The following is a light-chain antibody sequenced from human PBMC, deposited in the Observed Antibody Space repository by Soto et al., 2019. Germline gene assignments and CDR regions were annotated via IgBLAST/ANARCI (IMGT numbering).Light chain of an antibody. CDR2: GAS. V-gene: IGKV3-15*01. Sequence: IVMTQSPAPLSVSPGERATLSCRASQSVSSNLAWYQQKPGQAPRLIIYGASTRATGIPARFSGSGSGTECTLTISSLQSEDFAVYYCQQYNNWPRTFGQGTKVDI. J-gene: IGKJ1*01. CDR3: QQYNNWPRT. CDR1: QSVSSN.